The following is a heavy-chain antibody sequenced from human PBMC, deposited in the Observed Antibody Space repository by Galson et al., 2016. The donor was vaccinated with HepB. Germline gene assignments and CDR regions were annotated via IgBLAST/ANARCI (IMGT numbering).Heavy chain of an antibody. CDR3: ARGAFL. J-gene: IGHJ4*02. Sequence: SLRLSCAVSGSTISGSWMYWVRQAPGKGLEWVANINPDGGGKNYVDSVKGRFTISRDDAKNSLYLQMDSLRAEDTAVYYCARGAFLGGQGTLVTVSS. D-gene: IGHD2/OR15-2a*01. CDR1: GSTISGSW. CDR2: INPDGGGK. V-gene: IGHV3-7*01.